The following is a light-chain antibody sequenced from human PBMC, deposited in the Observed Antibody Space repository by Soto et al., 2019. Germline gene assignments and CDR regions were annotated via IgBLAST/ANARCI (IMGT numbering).Light chain of an antibody. CDR2: HAS. CDR3: QQYGSSPVT. Sequence: EIVLTQSPGTLSLSPGERATLSCRASQSVSNSYLAWYQQKPGQAPRLLIYHASSRATGIPDRFSGSGSGTDFTLTIRRLEPEDFAVYYCQQYGSSPVTFGQGTKLEIQ. V-gene: IGKV3-20*01. CDR1: QSVSNSY. J-gene: IGKJ2*01.